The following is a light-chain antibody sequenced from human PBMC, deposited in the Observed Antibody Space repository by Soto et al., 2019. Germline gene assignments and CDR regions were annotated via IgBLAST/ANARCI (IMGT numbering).Light chain of an antibody. J-gene: IGLJ1*01. V-gene: IGLV2-14*01. CDR1: SSDVGGYNY. CDR2: DVS. CDR3: NSYTTSNTRQIV. Sequence: QSALTQPASVSGSPGQSITISCTGTSSDVGGYNYVSWYQQHPGKAPKFMIYDVSNRPSGVSTRFSGSKSGNTASLTISCLQVEDEADYYCNSYTTSNTRQIVFGTGTKVTVL.